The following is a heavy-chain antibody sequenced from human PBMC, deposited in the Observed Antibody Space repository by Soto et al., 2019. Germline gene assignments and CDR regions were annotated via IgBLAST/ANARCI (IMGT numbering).Heavy chain of an antibody. J-gene: IGHJ3*02. CDR2: ISYDGSNK. V-gene: IGHV3-30-3*01. CDR3: AATEYNWNYGYAFDI. Sequence: PGGSLRLSCAASGFTFSSYAMHWVRQAPGKGLEWVAVISYDGSNKYYADSVKGRFTISRDNSKNTLYLQMNSLRAEDTAVYYCAATEYNWNYGYAFDIWGQGTMVT. CDR1: GFTFSSYA. D-gene: IGHD1-7*01.